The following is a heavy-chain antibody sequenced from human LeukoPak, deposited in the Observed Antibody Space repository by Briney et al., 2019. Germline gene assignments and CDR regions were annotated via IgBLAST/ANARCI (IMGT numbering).Heavy chain of an antibody. V-gene: IGHV3-48*03. CDR2: ISSSGSTI. CDR3: TPDSRYCGGDCYDGFDP. D-gene: IGHD2-21*02. Sequence: GGSLRLSCAASGFTFSSYEMNWVRQAPGKGLEWVSYISSSGSTIYYADSVKGRFTISRDNAKNSLYLQMNSLRAEDTAVYYCTPDSRYCGGDCYDGFDPWGQGTLVTVSS. CDR1: GFTFSSYE. J-gene: IGHJ5*02.